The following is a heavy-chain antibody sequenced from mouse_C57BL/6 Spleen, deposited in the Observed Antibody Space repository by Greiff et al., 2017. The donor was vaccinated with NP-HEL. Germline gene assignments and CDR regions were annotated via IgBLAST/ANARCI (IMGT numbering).Heavy chain of an antibody. V-gene: IGHV1-15*01. Sequence: VQLQQSGAELVRPGASVTLSCKASGYTFTDYEMHWVKQTPVHGLEWIGAIDPETGGTAYNQKFKGKAILTADKSSSTAYMELRSLTSEDAAVYYGTGSNYGSPFAYWVQGTLVTVSA. D-gene: IGHD1-1*01. J-gene: IGHJ3*01. CDR3: TGSNYGSPFAY. CDR2: IDPETGGT. CDR1: GYTFTDYE.